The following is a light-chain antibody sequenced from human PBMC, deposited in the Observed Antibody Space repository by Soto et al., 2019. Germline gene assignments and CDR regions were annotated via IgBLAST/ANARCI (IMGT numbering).Light chain of an antibody. CDR1: QSISSW. J-gene: IGKJ2*01. Sequence: DIQMTQSPSTLSASVGDRVTITCRASQSISSWLSWYQQKPWKAPNLLIYDASRLESGVPSRFSGSGAGAVMPLTSSRLQPDDFATYYSQQNNSYTYTFGQGTKLEIK. V-gene: IGKV1-5*01. CDR2: DAS. CDR3: QQNNSYTYT.